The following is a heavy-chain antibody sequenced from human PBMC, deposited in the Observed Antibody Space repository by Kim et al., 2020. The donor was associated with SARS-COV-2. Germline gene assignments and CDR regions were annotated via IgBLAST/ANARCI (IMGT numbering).Heavy chain of an antibody. CDR3: AKAGVPWKLRGVDY. J-gene: IGHJ4*02. Sequence: ADSVKGRLTIARDKSKNTLYMQMSSLRSEDTAVYYCAKAGVPWKLRGVDYWGQGTPVTVSS. V-gene: IGHV3-30*02. D-gene: IGHD2-2*01.